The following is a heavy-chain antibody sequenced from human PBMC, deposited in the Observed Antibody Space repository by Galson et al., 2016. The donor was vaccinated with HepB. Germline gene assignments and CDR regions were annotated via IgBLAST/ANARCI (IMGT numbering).Heavy chain of an antibody. V-gene: IGHV3-23*01. D-gene: IGHD5-12*01. Sequence: SLRLSCAVSGFSFSDYAMSWVRQGPGKRLEWVSTISSDGDNKHYLDSVKGRFTVSRDNSKNTLDLQMSSLRSGVTAIYYCARSDKVEGSFFGRGKGTAHSYFDLWGQGTLVTVSS. CDR2: ISSDGDNK. CDR3: ARSDKVEGSFFGRGKGTAHSYFDL. J-gene: IGHJ4*02. CDR1: GFSFSDYA.